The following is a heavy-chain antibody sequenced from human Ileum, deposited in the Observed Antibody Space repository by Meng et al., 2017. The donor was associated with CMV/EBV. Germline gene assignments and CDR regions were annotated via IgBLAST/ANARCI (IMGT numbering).Heavy chain of an antibody. D-gene: IGHD1-26*01. Sequence: QGRWKESGPGLVKPSGTLSLTCTASGDPISSGSHSWAWFRQPPGKRLEWIGSMYFSGIADYNPSLKSRVTISLHATQKQFSLRLTSVTAADSAVYFCARDLTNKWFYYWGQGTLVTVSS. J-gene: IGHJ4*02. CDR1: GDPISSGSHS. CDR2: MYFSGIA. CDR3: ARDLTNKWFYY. V-gene: IGHV4-39*07.